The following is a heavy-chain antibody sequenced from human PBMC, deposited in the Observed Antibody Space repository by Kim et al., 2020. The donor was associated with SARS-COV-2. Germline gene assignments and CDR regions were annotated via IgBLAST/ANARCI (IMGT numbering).Heavy chain of an antibody. CDR3: ARGDPLPNLEYYYDSSGDTGGSADY. V-gene: IGHV4-34*01. CDR1: GGSFSGYY. J-gene: IGHJ4*02. D-gene: IGHD3-22*01. CDR2: INHSGST. Sequence: SETLSLTCAVYGGSFSGYYWSWIRQPPGKGLEWIGEINHSGSTNYNPSLKSRVTISVDTSKNQFSLKLSSVTAADTAVYYCARGDPLPNLEYYYDSSGDTGGSADYWGQGTLVTVSS.